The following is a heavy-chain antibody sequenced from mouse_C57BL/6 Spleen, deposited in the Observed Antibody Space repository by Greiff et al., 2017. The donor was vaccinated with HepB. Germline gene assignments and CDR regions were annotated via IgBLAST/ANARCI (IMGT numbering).Heavy chain of an antibody. Sequence: VKLQQPGAELVRPGSSVKLSCKASGYTFTSYWMHWVKQRPIQGLEWIGNIDPSDSETHYNQKFKDKATLTVDKSSSTAYMQLSSLTSEDSAVYYCARSGDGYYVWFAYWGQGTLVTVSA. D-gene: IGHD2-3*01. CDR1: GYTFTSYW. CDR3: ARSGDGYYVWFAY. V-gene: IGHV1-52*01. CDR2: IDPSDSET. J-gene: IGHJ3*01.